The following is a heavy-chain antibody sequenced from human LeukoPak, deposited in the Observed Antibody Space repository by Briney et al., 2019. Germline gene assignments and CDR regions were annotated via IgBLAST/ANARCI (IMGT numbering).Heavy chain of an antibody. J-gene: IGHJ4*02. Sequence: GGSLRLSCAACGFTFSNYAMTWVRQAPGKGLEGVSHISGSGGRIYYEDYVKGRFTISRDNSKNTLFLQMNTLGDEDTAVYSCAKESDFWSGPVDYCGQGTKVTVSS. CDR3: AKESDFWSGPVDY. V-gene: IGHV3-23*01. CDR2: ISGSGGRI. D-gene: IGHD3-3*01. CDR1: GFTFSNYA.